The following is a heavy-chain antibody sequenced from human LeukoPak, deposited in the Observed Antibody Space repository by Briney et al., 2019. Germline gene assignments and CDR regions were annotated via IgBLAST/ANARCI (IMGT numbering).Heavy chain of an antibody. D-gene: IGHD4-17*01. J-gene: IGHJ6*04. CDR2: IYHSGST. CDR3: ARVRGYGDYRYYYYYGMDV. V-gene: IGHV4-30-2*01. CDR1: GGSISSGGYS. Sequence: SQTLSLTCAVSGGSISSGGYSWSWIRQPPGKGLEWIGYIYHSGSTYYNPSLKSRVTISVDRSKNQFSLKLRSVTAADTAVYYCARVRGYGDYRYYYYYGMDVWGKGTTVTVSS.